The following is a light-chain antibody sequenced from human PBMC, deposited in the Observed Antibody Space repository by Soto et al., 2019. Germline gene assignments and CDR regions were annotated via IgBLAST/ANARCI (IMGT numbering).Light chain of an antibody. CDR3: QQYGSSLGT. CDR2: GAS. J-gene: IGKJ2*01. CDR1: QSVSSSY. V-gene: IGKV3-20*01. Sequence: EIVLTQSPGTLSLYPGERATLSCRASQSVSSSYLAWYQQKPGQAPRLLIYGASSRATGIPDRFSGSGSGTDFTLTISRLEPEDFEVYYCQQYGSSLGTFGQGTKLEIK.